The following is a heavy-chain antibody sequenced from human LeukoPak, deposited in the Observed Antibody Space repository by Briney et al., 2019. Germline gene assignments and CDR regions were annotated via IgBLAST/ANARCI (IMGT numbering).Heavy chain of an antibody. Sequence: GGSLRLSCAASGFTFSSYSMNWVRQAPGKGLEWVSSISSSSSYMYYADSVKGRFTISRDNAKNSLYLQMNSLRAEDTAVYYCARDEVVAATFDYWGQGTLVTVSS. J-gene: IGHJ4*02. CDR2: ISSSSSYM. CDR3: ARDEVVAATFDY. V-gene: IGHV3-21*01. CDR1: GFTFSSYS. D-gene: IGHD2-15*01.